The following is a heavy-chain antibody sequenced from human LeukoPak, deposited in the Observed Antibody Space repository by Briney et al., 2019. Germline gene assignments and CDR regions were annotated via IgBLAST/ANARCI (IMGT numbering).Heavy chain of an antibody. CDR3: ARRTYYYGSGSYWNYYYYMDV. CDR2: ISAYNGNT. V-gene: IGHV1-18*01. CDR1: GYTFTSYG. J-gene: IGHJ6*03. Sequence: ASVKVSCKASGYTFTSYGISWVRQAPGQGLEWMGWISAYNGNTNYAQKLQGRVTITTDTSTSTAYMELRSLRSDDTAVYYCARRTYYYGSGSYWNYYYYMDVWGKGTTVTISS. D-gene: IGHD3-10*01.